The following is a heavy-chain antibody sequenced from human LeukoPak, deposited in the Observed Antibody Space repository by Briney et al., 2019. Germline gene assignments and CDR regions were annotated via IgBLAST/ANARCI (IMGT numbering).Heavy chain of an antibody. CDR2: ISRTGSSI. D-gene: IGHD5-24*01. CDR3: ARAISRDGYIPFDY. Sequence: GGSLRLSCAASGFTFSDNHMSWIRQAPGKGLEWISDISRTGSSILYADSVKGRFTISRDNAKNSVYLEMNSLRAEDTAVYYCARAISRDGYIPFDYWGQGTLVTVSS. J-gene: IGHJ4*02. CDR1: GFTFSDNH. V-gene: IGHV3-11*01.